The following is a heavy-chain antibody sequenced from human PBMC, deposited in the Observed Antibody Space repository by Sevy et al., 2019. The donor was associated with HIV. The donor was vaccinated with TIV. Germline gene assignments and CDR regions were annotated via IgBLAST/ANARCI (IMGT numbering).Heavy chain of an antibody. CDR3: ARDTGGNRYGMDV. CDR1: GFTVSSNY. D-gene: IGHD2-15*01. V-gene: IGHV3-53*01. J-gene: IGHJ6*02. CDR2: IYSGGST. Sequence: GGSLRLYCAASGFTVSSNYMSWVRQAPGKGPEWVSVIYSGGSTYYADSVKGRFTISRDNSKNTLYLQMNSLRAEDTAVYYCARDTGGNRYGMDVWGQGTTVTVSS.